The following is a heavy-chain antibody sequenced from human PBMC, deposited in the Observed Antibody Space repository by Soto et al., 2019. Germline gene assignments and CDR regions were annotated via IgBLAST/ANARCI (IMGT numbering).Heavy chain of an antibody. J-gene: IGHJ4*02. V-gene: IGHV1-69*13. CDR3: ARDRKINHYGQLDY. D-gene: IGHD4-17*01. CDR1: GGSFVSHA. CDR2: IIPLFGKP. Sequence: GASVKVSCKASGGSFVSHAITWVRLAPGQGPEWMGGIIPLFGKPNYSPKFQDRVAITADESASTVYMELSSLRAEDTAFYYCARDRKINHYGQLDYWGRGTLVTVS.